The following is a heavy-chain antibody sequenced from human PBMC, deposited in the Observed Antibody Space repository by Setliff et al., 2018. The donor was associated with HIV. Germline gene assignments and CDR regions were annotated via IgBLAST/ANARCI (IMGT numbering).Heavy chain of an antibody. V-gene: IGHV3-74*03. D-gene: IGHD3-16*01. Sequence: HPGGSLRLSCAASGFTFSTYWMHWVRQAPGKGLVWVSHINNDGRKTTYADSVKGRFTISRDNAKNSVYLQMHSLRVEDTAVYYCAAVPWGHSSLIIDHWGQGTPVTVSS. J-gene: IGHJ4*02. CDR1: GFTFSTYW. CDR3: AAVPWGHSSLIIDH. CDR2: INNDGRKT.